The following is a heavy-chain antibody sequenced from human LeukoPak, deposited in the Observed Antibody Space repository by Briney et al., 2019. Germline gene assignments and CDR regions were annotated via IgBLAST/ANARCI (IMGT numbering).Heavy chain of an antibody. J-gene: IGHJ5*02. CDR3: ARDAGNSGYGCDL. V-gene: IGHV3-48*01. D-gene: IGHD5-12*01. Sequence: GVSLRLSCAASGFIFSQYSMNWVRQAPGKGLEWVSHIRSSSETFYADSVKGRFTISRDNARNSLYLQMNNLRGADTAIYYCARDAGNSGYGCDLWGQGTLVTVSS. CDR2: IRSSSET. CDR1: GFIFSQYS.